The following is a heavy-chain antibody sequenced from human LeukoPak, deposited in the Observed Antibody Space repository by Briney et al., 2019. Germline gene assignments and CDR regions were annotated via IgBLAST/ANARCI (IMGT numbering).Heavy chain of an antibody. J-gene: IGHJ4*02. CDR3: AKSLSAYYFDQ. Sequence: GGSLRLSCVGSGFTFTTYAMSWVRQAPGMGLEWVSTIRRSGDSTYYADSVRGRFTISRDTSKNTLYLQMNSLRADDTAIYFCAKSLSAYYFDQWGQGTLVTFSS. CDR1: GFTFTTYA. V-gene: IGHV3-23*01. CDR2: IRRSGDST. D-gene: IGHD3-3*01.